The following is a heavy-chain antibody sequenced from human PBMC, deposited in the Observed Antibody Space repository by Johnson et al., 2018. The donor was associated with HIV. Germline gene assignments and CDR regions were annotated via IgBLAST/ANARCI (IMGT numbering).Heavy chain of an antibody. CDR2: ISYDGSNK. CDR3: ARMLVGAYFYYHYAFDI. CDR1: GFTFSSYA. D-gene: IGHD1-26*01. Sequence: QVQLVESGGGVVQPGRSLRLSCAASGFTFSSYAMHWVRQAPGKGLEWVAVISYDGSNKYYADSVKGRFTISRDNSKNTLYLQMNSLRAEDTAVYYCARMLVGAYFYYHYAFDIWGQGTMVTVSS. J-gene: IGHJ3*02. V-gene: IGHV3-30*04.